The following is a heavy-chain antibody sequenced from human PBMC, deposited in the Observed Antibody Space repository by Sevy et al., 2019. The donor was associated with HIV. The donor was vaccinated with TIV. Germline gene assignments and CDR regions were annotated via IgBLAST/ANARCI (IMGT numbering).Heavy chain of an antibody. Sequence: ASVKVTCKASGYTFTGYYMHWVRQAPGQGLEWMGWINPNSGGTNYAQKFQGRVTMTRDTSISTAYMELSRLRSDDTAVYYCARVGRSSGWYHFDYWGQGTLVTVSS. J-gene: IGHJ4*02. CDR1: GYTFTGYY. CDR3: ARVGRSSGWYHFDY. CDR2: INPNSGGT. D-gene: IGHD6-19*01. V-gene: IGHV1-2*02.